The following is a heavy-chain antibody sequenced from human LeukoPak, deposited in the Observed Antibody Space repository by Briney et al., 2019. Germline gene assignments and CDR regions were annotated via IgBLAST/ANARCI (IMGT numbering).Heavy chain of an antibody. V-gene: IGHV1-69*13. CDR3: ARDHNSRHYDSSGYSH. J-gene: IGHJ4*02. CDR2: IIPIFGTA. D-gene: IGHD3-22*01. Sequence: SVKVSCKASGGTFSSYAISWVRQAPGQGLEWMGGIIPIFGTANYAQKFQGRVTITADESTSTAYMELSSLRSEDTAVYYCARDHNSRHYDSSGYSHWGRGTLVTVSS. CDR1: GGTFSSYA.